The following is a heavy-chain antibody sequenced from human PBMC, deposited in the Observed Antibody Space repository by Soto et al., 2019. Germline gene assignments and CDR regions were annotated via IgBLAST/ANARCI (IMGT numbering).Heavy chain of an antibody. V-gene: IGHV3-74*01. CDR3: AGASGWKFDY. D-gene: IGHD1-1*01. J-gene: IGHJ4*02. CDR2: INSDGSST. CDR1: GFTFSSYW. Sequence: GGSLRLSCAASGFTFSSYWMHWVRQAPGKGLVWVSRINSDGSSTNYADSVKGRFTISRDNAKNTLFLQMNSLRAEDTAVYYCAGASGWKFDYWGLGVLVTVSS.